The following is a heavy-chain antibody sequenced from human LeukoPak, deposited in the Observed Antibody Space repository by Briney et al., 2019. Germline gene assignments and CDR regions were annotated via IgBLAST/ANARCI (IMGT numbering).Heavy chain of an antibody. V-gene: IGHV3-74*01. Sequence: PGGSLRLSCAASGFTFSSYWMHWVRQTPGKGLVWVSGINSDGSSTSYADSVKGRFTISRDNAKNTLFLQMNSLRAEDTAVYYCARNSAMEQWLPLDYWGQGTLVTVSS. J-gene: IGHJ4*02. CDR3: ARNSAMEQWLPLDY. CDR2: INSDGSST. D-gene: IGHD6-19*01. CDR1: GFTFSSYW.